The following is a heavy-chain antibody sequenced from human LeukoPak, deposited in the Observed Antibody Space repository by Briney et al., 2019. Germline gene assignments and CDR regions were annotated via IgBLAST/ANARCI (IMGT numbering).Heavy chain of an antibody. CDR3: AKDLKLAPFDY. Sequence: HPGGSLRLSCAPSGFTFSSYGMHWVRQAPGKGLEWVAFIRYDGSDKHYADSVKGRFTISRDNSKDTLYLQMNNLGAEDTAVYYCAKDLKLAPFDYWGQGTLVTVSS. CDR1: GFTFSSYG. CDR2: IRYDGSDK. V-gene: IGHV3-30*02. J-gene: IGHJ4*02.